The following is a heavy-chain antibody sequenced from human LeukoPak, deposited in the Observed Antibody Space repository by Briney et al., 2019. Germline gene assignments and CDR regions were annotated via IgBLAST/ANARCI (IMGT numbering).Heavy chain of an antibody. D-gene: IGHD2-15*01. V-gene: IGHV1-18*01. CDR3: ARELMCGGSCEQHE. CDR1: GYTFTSYG. Sequence: EASVKVSCKASGYTFTSYGISWVRQAPGQGLEWMGWISAYNGNTNYAQKLQGRVTMTRNTSISTAYMELSSLRSEDTAVYYCARELMCGGSCEQHEWGQGTLVTVSS. J-gene: IGHJ4*02. CDR2: ISAYNGNT.